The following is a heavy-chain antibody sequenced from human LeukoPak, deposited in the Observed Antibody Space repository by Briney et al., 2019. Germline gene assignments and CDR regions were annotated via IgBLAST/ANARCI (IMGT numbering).Heavy chain of an antibody. CDR3: AKDIRDFWSGSTYDY. V-gene: IGHV3-7*03. J-gene: IGHJ4*02. CDR2: IKQDGSEK. CDR1: GFTFISYW. Sequence: GSLRLSCAASGFTFISYWMSWVRQAPGKGLEWVANIKQDGSEKYYVDSVKGRFTISRDNAKNSLYLQMNSLRAEDTALYYCAKDIRDFWSGSTYDYWGQGTLVTVS. D-gene: IGHD3-3*01.